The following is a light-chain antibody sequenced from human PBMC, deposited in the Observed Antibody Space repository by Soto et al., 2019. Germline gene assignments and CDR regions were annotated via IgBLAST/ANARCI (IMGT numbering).Light chain of an antibody. J-gene: IGKJ5*01. CDR1: QSVSSH. Sequence: EIVLTPSPSTLSLSPGARATLSCRASQSVSSHLAWFQQRPGQAPRLLIYDASNRATGIPARFSGRGSGTDFTLTISSLEPEDFAVYYCQQRSSAITFGQGTRLEIK. CDR3: QQRSSAIT. V-gene: IGKV3-11*01. CDR2: DAS.